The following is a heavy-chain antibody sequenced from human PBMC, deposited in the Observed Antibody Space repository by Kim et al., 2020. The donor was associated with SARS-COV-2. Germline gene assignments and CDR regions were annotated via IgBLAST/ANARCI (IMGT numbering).Heavy chain of an antibody. CDR2: INHSGST. CDR1: GGSFSGYY. CDR3: ARGQRYFDWLLP. D-gene: IGHD3-9*01. V-gene: IGHV4-34*01. J-gene: IGHJ5*02. Sequence: SETLSLTCAVYGGSFSGYYWSWIRQPPGKGLEWIGEINHSGSTNYNPSLKSRVTISVDTSKNQFSLKLSSVTAADTAVYYCARGQRYFDWLLPWGQGTLVTVSS.